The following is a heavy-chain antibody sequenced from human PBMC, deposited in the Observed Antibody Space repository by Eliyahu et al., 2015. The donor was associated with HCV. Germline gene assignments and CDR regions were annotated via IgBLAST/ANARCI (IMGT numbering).Heavy chain of an antibody. D-gene: IGHD6-6*01. Sequence: EVQLVESGGGLVQPGGSLRLSCAASGFTVSSNYMSWVRQAPGKGLEWGSVIYSGGSTYYADPVKGRFTISRDNSKNTLYLQMNSLRAEDTAVYYCASSIAARPYYYYGMDVWGQGTTVTVSS. CDR2: IYSGGST. J-gene: IGHJ6*02. CDR3: ASSIAARPYYYYGMDV. CDR1: GFTVSSNY. V-gene: IGHV3-66*02.